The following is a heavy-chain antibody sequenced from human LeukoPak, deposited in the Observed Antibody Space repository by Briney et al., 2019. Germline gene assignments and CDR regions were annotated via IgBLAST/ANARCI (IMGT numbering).Heavy chain of an antibody. V-gene: IGHV4-39*07. CDR3: ARDRDYYDSSGYSPFDY. D-gene: IGHD3-22*01. J-gene: IGHJ4*02. CDR2: IYYSGST. Sequence: SETLSLTCTVSGGSISSYYWGWIRQPPGKGLEWIGSIYYSGSTYYNPSLKSRVTISVDTSKNQFSLKLSSVTAADTAVYYCARDRDYYDSSGYSPFDYWGQGTLVTVSS. CDR1: GGSISSYY.